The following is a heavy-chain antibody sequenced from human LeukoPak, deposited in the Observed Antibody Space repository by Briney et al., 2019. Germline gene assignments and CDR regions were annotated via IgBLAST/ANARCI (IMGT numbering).Heavy chain of an antibody. CDR1: GFTFSSYW. D-gene: IGHD3-10*01. Sequence: GGSLRLSCAASGFTFSSYWMSWVRQAPGKGLEWVANIKQDGSEKYYVDSVKGRLTISRDNAKNSLCLQMNSLRAEDTAVYYCARTLTYYYGSGSSTPFYYYYGMDVWGQGTTVTVSS. V-gene: IGHV3-7*04. CDR2: IKQDGSEK. CDR3: ARTLTYYYGSGSSTPFYYYYGMDV. J-gene: IGHJ6*02.